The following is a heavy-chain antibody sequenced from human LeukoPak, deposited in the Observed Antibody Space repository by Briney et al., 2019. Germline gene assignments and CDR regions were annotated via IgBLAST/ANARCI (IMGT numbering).Heavy chain of an antibody. V-gene: IGHV3-23*01. CDR1: GFTFSSYA. Sequence: GGSLRLSCAASGFTFSSYAMSWVRQAPGKGLEWVSSISGSGNRTYYADSVKGRFTISRDNSKNTLFLQMNSLRAEDTAVYYCAKNLYCGGGSCYPSTLGMDVWGQGTTVTVSS. CDR2: ISGSGNRT. CDR3: AKNLYCGGGSCYPSTLGMDV. J-gene: IGHJ6*02. D-gene: IGHD2-15*01.